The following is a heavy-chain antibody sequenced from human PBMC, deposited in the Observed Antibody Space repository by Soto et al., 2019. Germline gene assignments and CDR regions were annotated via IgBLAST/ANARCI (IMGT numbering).Heavy chain of an antibody. V-gene: IGHV1-8*01. J-gene: IGHJ3*01. D-gene: IGHD2-2*01. CDR3: ARDSSTTNPV. Sequence: QVQLVQSGAEVRRPGTSVMVSCKTSGYTFTDYDINWVRQATGQGLERMGWMNPNSGNTGYAQKFQGRVSMTRNIATSTAYMELSSLRSDDTAIYYCARDSSTTNPVWGQGTMVTVSS. CDR2: MNPNSGNT. CDR1: GYTFTDYD.